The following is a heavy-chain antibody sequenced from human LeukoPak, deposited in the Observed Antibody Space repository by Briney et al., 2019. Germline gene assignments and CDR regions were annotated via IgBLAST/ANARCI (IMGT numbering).Heavy chain of an antibody. Sequence: ASVKVSCKASGYIFTSYGISWVRQAPGQGLEWMGWLSPYNGNKNYAQKFQGRVTMTTDLSTSTAYMEVRSLRSDDTAVYHCARDGTWGRYHYDSTGNDYFFDYWGQGTLVTVSS. CDR1: GYIFTSYG. CDR3: ARDGTWGRYHYDSTGNDYFFDY. J-gene: IGHJ4*02. CDR2: LSPYNGNK. V-gene: IGHV1-18*01. D-gene: IGHD3-22*01.